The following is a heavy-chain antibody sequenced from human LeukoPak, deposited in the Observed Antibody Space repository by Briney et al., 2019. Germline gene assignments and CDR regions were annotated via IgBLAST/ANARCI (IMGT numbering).Heavy chain of an antibody. J-gene: IGHJ6*02. V-gene: IGHV3-23*01. CDR2: ISGSGGST. CDR3: ARDRLLFRDYYGMDV. D-gene: IGHD2-21*01. Sequence: QSGGSLRLSCAASGFTFSSYAMSWVRQAPGKGLEWVSAISGSGGSTYYADSVKGRFTISRDNAKNSLYLQMNSLRAEDTAVYYCARDRLLFRDYYGMDVWGQGTTVTVSS. CDR1: GFTFSSYA.